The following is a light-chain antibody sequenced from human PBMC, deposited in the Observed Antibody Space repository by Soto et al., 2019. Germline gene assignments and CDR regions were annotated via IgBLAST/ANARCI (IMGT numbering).Light chain of an antibody. CDR1: SGDVGGYNY. CDR3: CSYAGSYSYV. CDR2: DVT. V-gene: IGLV2-11*01. Sequence: QAALTRPRSVSGSPGQSVAISCTGASGDVGGYNYVSWYQQHPGKAPKLMIYDVTKRPSGVPDRFSASKSGNTASLTISGLQADDEADYYCCSYAGSYSYVFGTGTKVTVL. J-gene: IGLJ1*01.